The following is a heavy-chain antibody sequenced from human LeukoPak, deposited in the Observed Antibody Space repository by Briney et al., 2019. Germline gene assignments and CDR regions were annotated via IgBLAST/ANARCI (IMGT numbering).Heavy chain of an antibody. Sequence: SVKVSCKASGGTFSSYAISWVRQAPGQGLEWMERIIPILGIANYAQKFQGRVTITADKSTSTAYMELSSLRSEDTAVYYCARDDDSSGYYIHWGQGTLVTVSS. CDR1: GGTFSSYA. D-gene: IGHD3-22*01. V-gene: IGHV1-69*04. CDR2: IIPILGIA. CDR3: ARDDDSSGYYIH. J-gene: IGHJ4*02.